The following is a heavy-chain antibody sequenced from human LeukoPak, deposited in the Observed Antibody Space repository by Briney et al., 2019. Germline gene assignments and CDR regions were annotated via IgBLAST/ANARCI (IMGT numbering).Heavy chain of an antibody. Sequence: GGSLRLSCAASGFTFSSYWMHWVRQAPGKGLVWVSRIDTDGSNTAYADSVKGRFTISRDNAKNTLYLQMNSLRAEDTAVYYCASRYSSSWYSAFDIWGQGTMVTVSS. CDR1: GFTFSSYW. CDR3: ASRYSSSWYSAFDI. CDR2: IDTDGSNT. D-gene: IGHD6-13*01. J-gene: IGHJ3*02. V-gene: IGHV3-74*01.